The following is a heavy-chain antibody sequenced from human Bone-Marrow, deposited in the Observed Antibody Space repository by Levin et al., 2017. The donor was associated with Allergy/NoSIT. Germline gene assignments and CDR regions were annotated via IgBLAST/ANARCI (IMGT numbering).Heavy chain of an antibody. CDR1: ESTFSSNW. Sequence: AGGSLRLSCVGSESTFSSNWMSWVRQAPGQGLEWVANIKQDGSEKYYVDSVKGRFTISRDNAKNSLYLQMDSLRAEDTAVYYCARDAEYCSGGTCYSYWYFDLWGRGTLVTVSS. CDR2: IKQDGSEK. J-gene: IGHJ2*01. D-gene: IGHD2-15*01. V-gene: IGHV3-7*01. CDR3: ARDAEYCSGGTCYSYWYFDL.